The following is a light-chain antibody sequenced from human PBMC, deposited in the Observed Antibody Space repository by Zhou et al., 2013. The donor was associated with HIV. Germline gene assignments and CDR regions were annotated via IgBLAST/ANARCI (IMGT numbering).Light chain of an antibody. CDR3: MHRLXFPLT. Sequence: DIVMTQTPLYLPVTPGEPASISCRSSQSLLHTNGYNYLDWYLQRPGQAPQLLIYSVSRRAFGVPDRFSGSGSGTDFTLKISKMEAEDVGVYYCMHRLXFPLTIGGGTRLEIK. J-gene: IGKJ4*01. CDR1: QSLLHTNGYNY. V-gene: IGKV2-40*01. CDR2: SVS.